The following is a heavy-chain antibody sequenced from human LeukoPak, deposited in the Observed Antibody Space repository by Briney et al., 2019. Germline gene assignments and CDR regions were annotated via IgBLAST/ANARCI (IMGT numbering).Heavy chain of an antibody. CDR3: ARGFYYDSSGYYNYYYYYYGMDV. CDR1: SGSFSGYY. CDR2: INHSGST. D-gene: IGHD3-22*01. V-gene: IGHV4-34*01. J-gene: IGHJ6*02. Sequence: SETLSLTCAVYSGSFSGYYWSWIRQPPGKGLEWIGEINHSGSTNYNPSLKSRVTISVDTSKNQFSLKLSSVTAADTAVYYCARGFYYDSSGYYNYYYYYYGMDVWGQGTTVTVSS.